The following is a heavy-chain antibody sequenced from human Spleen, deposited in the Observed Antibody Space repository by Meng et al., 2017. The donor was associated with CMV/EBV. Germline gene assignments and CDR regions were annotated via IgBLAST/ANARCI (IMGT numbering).Heavy chain of an antibody. CDR3: ARDYGYSSSWYANWFDP. CDR2: IYYSGST. D-gene: IGHD6-13*01. V-gene: IGHV4-39*07. CDR1: GGSISSTTYY. J-gene: IGHJ5*02. Sequence: GSLRLSCTVSGGSISSTTYYWGWIRQPPGKGLEWIGSIYYSGSTYYNPSLKSRVTISVDTSKNHFSLKLSSVTAADTAVYYCARDYGYSSSWYANWFDPWGQGTLVTVSS.